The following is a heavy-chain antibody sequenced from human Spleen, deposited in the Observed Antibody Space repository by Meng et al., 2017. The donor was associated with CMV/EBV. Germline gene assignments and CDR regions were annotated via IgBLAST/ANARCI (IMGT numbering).Heavy chain of an antibody. J-gene: IGHJ6*02. Sequence: ASVKVSCKASGYTFTSYGISWVRQAPGQGLEWMGWISAYNGNTNYAQELQGRVTMTTDTSTSTAYMELRSLRSDDTAVYYCASGVLNNYYYYYGMDVWGQGTTVTVSS. V-gene: IGHV1-18*01. CDR3: ASGVLNNYYYYYGMDV. CDR2: ISAYNGNT. CDR1: GYTFTSYG. D-gene: IGHD3-16*01.